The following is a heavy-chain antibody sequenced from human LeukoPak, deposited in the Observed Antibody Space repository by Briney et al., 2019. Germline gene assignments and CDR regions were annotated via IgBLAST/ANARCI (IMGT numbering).Heavy chain of an antibody. CDR2: ISSGGSP. Sequence: SETLSLTCTVSGASISSGSYYWSWIRQPAGRGLEWIARISSGGSPNYNPSLQSRVTISVDTSKNQFSLELSSVTAADTAVYYCARDLAQWPFYRFDPWGQGTLVIVSS. CDR1: GASISSGSYY. CDR3: ARDLAQWPFYRFDP. D-gene: IGHD6-19*01. J-gene: IGHJ5*02. V-gene: IGHV4-61*02.